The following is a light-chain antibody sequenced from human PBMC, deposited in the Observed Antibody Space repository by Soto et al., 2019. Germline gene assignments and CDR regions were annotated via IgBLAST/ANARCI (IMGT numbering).Light chain of an antibody. Sequence: EIVITQSPATLSVSPVERATLSCRASQRVSRNLAWYQQKPGHAPRLHIYGASNRATGIPARFSGSGSGTELTLTISSLQSEDCAVYYSQQYSNRLWTFGQGTKVET. CDR3: QQYSNRLWT. CDR1: QRVSRN. CDR2: GAS. V-gene: IGKV3-15*01. J-gene: IGKJ1*01.